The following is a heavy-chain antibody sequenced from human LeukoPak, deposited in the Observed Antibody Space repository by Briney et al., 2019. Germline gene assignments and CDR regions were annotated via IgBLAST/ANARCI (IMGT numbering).Heavy chain of an antibody. V-gene: IGHV4-59*11. CDR2: IYYSGST. D-gene: IGHD3-22*01. CDR1: GGFISSHY. Sequence: SETLSLTCTVSGGFISSHYWSWIRQPPGKGLEWIGYIYYSGSTNYNPSLKSRVTISVDTSKNQFSLKLSSVTAADTAVYYCARSTSIYYDTGIDYWGQGTLVTVSS. CDR3: ARSTSIYYDTGIDY. J-gene: IGHJ4*02.